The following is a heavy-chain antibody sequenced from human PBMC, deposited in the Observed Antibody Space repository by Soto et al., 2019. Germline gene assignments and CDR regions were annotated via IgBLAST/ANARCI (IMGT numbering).Heavy chain of an antibody. V-gene: IGHV3-30*18. Sequence: GGSLRLSCAASGFTFSSYGMHWVRQAPGKGLEWVAVISYDGSNKYYADSVKGRFTISRDNSKNTLYLQMNSLRAEDTAVYYCAKSRTSALRFLERYYYGMDVWGQGTTVTVSS. CDR3: AKSRTSALRFLERYYYGMDV. CDR2: ISYDGSNK. D-gene: IGHD3-3*01. CDR1: GFTFSSYG. J-gene: IGHJ6*02.